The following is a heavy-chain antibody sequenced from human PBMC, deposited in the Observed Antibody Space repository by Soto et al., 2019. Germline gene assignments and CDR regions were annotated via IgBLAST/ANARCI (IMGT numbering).Heavy chain of an antibody. J-gene: IGHJ4*02. V-gene: IGHV3-53*01. CDR2: IYSGGST. CDR3: ARGYYADY. Sequence: GGSLRLCCAASGLTVCSNYMSWVRQAPGKGLEWVSVIYSGGSTYYADSVKGRFTISRDNSKNTLYLQMNSLRAEDTAVYYCARGYYADYWGQGTLVTVSS. CDR1: GLTVCSNY. D-gene: IGHD2-2*01.